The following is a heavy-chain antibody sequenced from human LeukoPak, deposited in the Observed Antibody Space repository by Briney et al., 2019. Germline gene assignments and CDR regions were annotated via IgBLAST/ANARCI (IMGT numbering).Heavy chain of an antibody. Sequence: AGGSLRLSCAASGFTFSSYSMNWVRQAPGKGLEWVSSISSSSSYIYYADSVKGRFTISRDNAKNSLYLQMNSLRAEDTAIYYCTRVGYIDEGIDYWGQGALVTVSS. D-gene: IGHD5-24*01. V-gene: IGHV3-21*06. J-gene: IGHJ4*02. CDR2: ISSSSSYI. CDR1: GFTFSSYS. CDR3: TRVGYIDEGIDY.